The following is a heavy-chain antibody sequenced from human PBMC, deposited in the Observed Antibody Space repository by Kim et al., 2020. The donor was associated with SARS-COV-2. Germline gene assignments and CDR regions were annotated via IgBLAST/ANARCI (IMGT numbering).Heavy chain of an antibody. V-gene: IGHV3-33*01. Sequence: KYYAASVEGRFTISRDNSKNTLYLQMNSLRAEDTAVYYCARTPSYYYGMDVWGQGTTVTVSS. CDR3: ARTPSYYYGMDV. CDR2: K. J-gene: IGHJ6*02.